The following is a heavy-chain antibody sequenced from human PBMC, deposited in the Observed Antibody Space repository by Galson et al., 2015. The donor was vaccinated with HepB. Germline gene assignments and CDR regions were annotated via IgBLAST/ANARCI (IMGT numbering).Heavy chain of an antibody. CDR1: GFNFRNFA. V-gene: IGHV3-30*04. J-gene: IGHJ1*01. D-gene: IGHD6-13*01. Sequence: SLRLSCAASGFNFRNFAMHWVRQAPGKGLEWVTIISYDGTSENYADSVKGRFTISRDNSKNTLYLQMNSLRVDDTAVYYCARAKAADGRVGFFHLWGQGALVSVSS. CDR3: ARAKAADGRVGFFHL. CDR2: ISYDGTSE.